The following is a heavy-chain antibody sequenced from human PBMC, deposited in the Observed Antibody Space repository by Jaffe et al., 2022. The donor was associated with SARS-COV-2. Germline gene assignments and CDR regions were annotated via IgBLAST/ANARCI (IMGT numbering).Heavy chain of an antibody. D-gene: IGHD6-6*01. Sequence: QVQLVQSGSELKEPGASVKVSCRASGYSFTSYSLSWMRQAPGQGLEWMGWINTNTANPTYAQDFRGRFVFSLDTSVSTAYLQISSLKPEDTAVYYCARDRQSDSWGQGTLVTVSS. CDR2: INTNTANP. V-gene: IGHV7-4-1*02. CDR3: ARDRQSDS. CDR1: GYSFTSYS. J-gene: IGHJ4*02.